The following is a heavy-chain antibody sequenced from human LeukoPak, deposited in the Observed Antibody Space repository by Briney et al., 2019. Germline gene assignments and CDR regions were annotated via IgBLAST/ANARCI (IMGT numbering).Heavy chain of an antibody. Sequence: ASVKVSCKASGYTFTSYGISWVRQAPGQGLEWMGWISAYNGNTNYAQKLQGRVTMATDTSTSTAYMELRSLRSDDTAVYYCARVRYFETYYYYGMDVWGQGTTVTVSS. CDR1: GYTFTSYG. V-gene: IGHV1-18*01. CDR3: ARVRYFETYYYYGMDV. J-gene: IGHJ6*02. D-gene: IGHD3-9*01. CDR2: ISAYNGNT.